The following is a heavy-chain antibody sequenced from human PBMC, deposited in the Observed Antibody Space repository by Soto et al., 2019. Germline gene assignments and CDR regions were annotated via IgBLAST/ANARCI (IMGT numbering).Heavy chain of an antibody. D-gene: IGHD3-9*01. J-gene: IGHJ5*02. CDR2: IYWDDEK. CDR1: GFSLSTRGLG. V-gene: IGHV2-5*02. CDR3: AHRPYRSERRYFDP. Sequence: QITLKESGPTLVKPTQTLTLTCTFSGFSLSTRGLGVGWIRQPPGKALEWLALIYWDDEKRYSPCLKSRLTITKDTSKNQVVLTMSDMDPVDTATYYCAHRPYRSERRYFDPWGQGTLVTVSS.